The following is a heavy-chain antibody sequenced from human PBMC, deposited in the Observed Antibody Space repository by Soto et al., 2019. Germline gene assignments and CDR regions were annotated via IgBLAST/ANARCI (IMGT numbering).Heavy chain of an antibody. CDR1: GGSFSGYY. CDR2: VNHSGST. D-gene: IGHD2-15*01. V-gene: IGHV4-34*01. Sequence: PSETLSLTCAVYGGSFSGYYWSWIRQPPGKGLEWIGEVNHSGSTNYNPSLKSRVTISVDTSKNQFSLKLSSVTAADTAVYYCARAVRGYCSGGSCQRTGQTYYFDYWGQGTLVT. CDR3: ARAVRGYCSGGSCQRTGQTYYFDY. J-gene: IGHJ4*02.